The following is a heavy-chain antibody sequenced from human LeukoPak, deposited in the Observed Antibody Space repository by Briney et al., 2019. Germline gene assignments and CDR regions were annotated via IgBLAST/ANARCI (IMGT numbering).Heavy chain of an antibody. Sequence: GGSLRLSCAASGFTFSRFGMNWVRQAPGKGLEWISYISSSSSSAIYYADSVKGRFTISRDNSKNTLYLQMNSLRAEDTAVYYCAKDSRTGALDYWGQGTLVTVSS. CDR2: ISSSSSSAI. D-gene: IGHD3-10*01. J-gene: IGHJ4*02. CDR1: GFTFSRFG. V-gene: IGHV3-48*01. CDR3: AKDSRTGALDY.